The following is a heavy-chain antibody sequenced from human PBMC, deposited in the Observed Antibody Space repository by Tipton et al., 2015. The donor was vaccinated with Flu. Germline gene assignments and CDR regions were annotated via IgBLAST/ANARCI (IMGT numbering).Heavy chain of an antibody. D-gene: IGHD6-19*01. CDR1: GFIFSDYW. V-gene: IGHV4-4*07. CDR2: IFTTGST. J-gene: IGHJ4*02. Sequence: LRLSCAASGFIFSDYWMAWVRQPAGKGLEWIGRIFTTGSTNYNPSLKSRVTISVDTSKNQFSLTLSSVTAADTAVYYCARAPTTAVAYIWGQGTLVTVSS. CDR3: ARAPTTAVAYI.